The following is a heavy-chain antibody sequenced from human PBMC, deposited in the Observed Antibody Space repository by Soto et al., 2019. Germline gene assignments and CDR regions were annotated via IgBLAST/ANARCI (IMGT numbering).Heavy chain of an antibody. D-gene: IGHD6-25*01. J-gene: IGHJ2*01. CDR3: ARDRLNWYFDL. Sequence: GGSLRLSCAASGFTVSSYDMHWVRQVPGKGLEWVSAIGTAGDTYYPGSVKGRFTVSRENAKNSLYLQMNGLRAEDTAVYYCARDRLNWYFDLWGRGTLVTVSS. V-gene: IGHV3-13*01. CDR1: GFTVSSYD. CDR2: IGTAGDT.